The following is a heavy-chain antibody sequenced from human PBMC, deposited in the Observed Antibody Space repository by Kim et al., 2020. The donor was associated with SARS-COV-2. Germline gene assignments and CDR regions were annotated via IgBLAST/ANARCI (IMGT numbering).Heavy chain of an antibody. CDR3: ATPGGYSYGSVYYYYGMDV. D-gene: IGHD5-18*01. J-gene: IGHJ6*02. CDR2: INHSGST. V-gene: IGHV4-34*01. CDR1: GGSFSGYY. Sequence: SETLSLTCAVYGGSFSGYYWSWIRQPPGKGLEWIGEINHSGSTNYNPSLKSRVTISVDTSKNQFSLKLSSVTAADTAVYYCATPGGYSYGSVYYYYGMDVWGQGTTVTVSS.